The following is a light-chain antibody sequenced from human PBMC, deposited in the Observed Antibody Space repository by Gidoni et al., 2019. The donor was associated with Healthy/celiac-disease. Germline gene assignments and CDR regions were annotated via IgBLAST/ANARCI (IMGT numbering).Light chain of an antibody. CDR3: QQSYRTLGLT. CDR2: AAS. CDR1: QSISSY. J-gene: IGKJ3*01. V-gene: IGKV1-39*01. Sequence: SLSASVGDRVTITCLASQSISSYFNWYQQKPGKAPKLLIYAASSLQSGVPSRFSGSGSGTDFTLTISSLQPEDFETYYFQQSYRTLGLTFGPGTKVDIK.